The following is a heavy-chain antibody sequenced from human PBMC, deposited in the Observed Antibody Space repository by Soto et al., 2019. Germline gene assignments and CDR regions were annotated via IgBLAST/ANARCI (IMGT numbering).Heavy chain of an antibody. J-gene: IGHJ6*02. D-gene: IGHD5-18*01. CDR2: ISGSGGST. V-gene: IGHV3-23*01. CDR1: GFTFSSYA. Sequence: GSLRLSCAASGFTFSSYAMSWVRQAPGKGLEWVSAISGSGGSTYYADSVKGRFTISRDNSKNTLYLQMNSLRAEDTAVYYCAKGKTAYYYYGMDVWGQGTTVTVSS. CDR3: AKGKTAYYYYGMDV.